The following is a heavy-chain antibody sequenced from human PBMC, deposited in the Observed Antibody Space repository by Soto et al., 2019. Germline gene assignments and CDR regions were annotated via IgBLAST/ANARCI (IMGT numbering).Heavy chain of an antibody. CDR1: GGTFSNYG. D-gene: IGHD6-13*01. V-gene: IGHV1-69*01. CDR2: IIPLFGTL. J-gene: IGHJ4*02. CDR3: ATTPFNMASAGSYYFDS. Sequence: VKLVQSGTEVKRPGSSVEVSCKASGGTFSNYGLSWVRQAPGHGLQWMGGIIPLFGTLHNAREFQDRVTITADQSTGTASMDLRSLTYDDTAVYFCATTPFNMASAGSYYFDSWGQGILVTVSS.